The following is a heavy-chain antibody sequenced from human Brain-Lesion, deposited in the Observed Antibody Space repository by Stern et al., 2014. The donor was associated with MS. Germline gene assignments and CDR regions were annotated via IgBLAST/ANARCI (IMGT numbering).Heavy chain of an antibody. CDR2: VYYSGNT. CDR1: GDSLSSSTFY. V-gene: IGHV4-39*01. CDR3: ARHQLGYGYAYLRY. Sequence: QVQLQESGPGLVKPSDTLSLTCSVSGDSLSSSTFYWGWIRQPPGKGPEWIGSVYYSGNTYYHPSLKSRVTISVDTSKNQLSLRLPSGTAADTAVYYCARHQLGYGYAYLRYWGQGTLVTVSS. J-gene: IGHJ4*02. D-gene: IGHD5-18*01.